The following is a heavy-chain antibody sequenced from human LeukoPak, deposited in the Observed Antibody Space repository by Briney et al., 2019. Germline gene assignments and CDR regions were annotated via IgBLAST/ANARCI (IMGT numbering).Heavy chain of an antibody. Sequence: SETLSLTCTVSGGSISSSSYYWGWIRQPPGKGLEWIGSIYYSGSTYYNPSLKSRVTISVDTSKNQFSLKLTSVTAADTAVYYCARGRGRDGDNLTSWGQGTLVTVSS. CDR1: GGSISSSSYY. D-gene: IGHD5-24*01. V-gene: IGHV4-39*07. CDR3: ARGRGRDGDNLTS. CDR2: IYYSGST. J-gene: IGHJ4*02.